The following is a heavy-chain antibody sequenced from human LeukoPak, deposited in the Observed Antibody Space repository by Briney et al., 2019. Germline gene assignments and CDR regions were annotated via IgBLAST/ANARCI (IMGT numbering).Heavy chain of an antibody. J-gene: IGHJ5*02. V-gene: IGHV3-30-3*01. Sequence: PGRSLRLSCAASGFTFSSYAMHWVRQAPGKGLEWVAVISYDGSNKYYADSVKGRFTISRDNSKNTLYLQMNSLRAEDTAVYYCARDRLLLWFGDPRGWFDPWGQGTLVTVSS. CDR3: ARDRLLLWFGDPRGWFDP. CDR2: ISYDGSNK. D-gene: IGHD3-10*01. CDR1: GFTFSSYA.